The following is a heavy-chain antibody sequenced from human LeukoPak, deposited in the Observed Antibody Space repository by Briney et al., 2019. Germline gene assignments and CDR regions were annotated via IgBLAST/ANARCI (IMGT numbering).Heavy chain of an antibody. J-gene: IGHJ6*02. CDR3: ARVKVVPAAEYYYYYGMDV. V-gene: IGHV3-11*06. CDR1: GFTFSDYY. Sequence: KPGGSLRLSCAASGFTFSDYYMSWIRQAPGRGLEWVSYISWDSSYTSYADSVKGRFTISRDNAKNSLYLQMNSLRAEDAAVYYCARVKVVPAAEYYYYYGMDVWGQGTTVTVSS. CDR2: ISWDSSYT. D-gene: IGHD2-2*01.